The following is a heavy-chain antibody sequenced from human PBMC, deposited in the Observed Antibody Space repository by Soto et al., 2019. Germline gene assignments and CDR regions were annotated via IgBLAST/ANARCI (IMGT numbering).Heavy chain of an antibody. CDR1: GGSISSSSYY. J-gene: IGHJ6*02. Sequence: PSETLSLTCTVSGGSISSSSYYWGWIRQSPGKGLEWIGSIYYSGSTYYNPSLKSRVTISVDTSKNQFSLKLSSVTAEDTAVYYCARLVYDFWSGYGMDVWGQGTTVTVSS. V-gene: IGHV4-39*01. CDR3: ARLVYDFWSGYGMDV. CDR2: IYYSGST. D-gene: IGHD3-3*01.